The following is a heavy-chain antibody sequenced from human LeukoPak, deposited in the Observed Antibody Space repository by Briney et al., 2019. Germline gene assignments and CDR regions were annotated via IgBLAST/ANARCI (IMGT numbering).Heavy chain of an antibody. CDR2: ISGTGGTT. CDR3: AKDGDCFNGVCYFYFDY. CDR1: GFNSEDHA. D-gene: IGHD2-8*01. J-gene: IGHJ4*02. Sequence: GGSLRLSCVVSGFNSEDHAMHWVRQAPGKGLEWVSIISGTGGTTYYADSVKGRFTISRDNSKNTLYLQMSSLRAEDTAVYYCAKDGDCFNGVCYFYFDYWGQGTLVTVSS. V-gene: IGHV3-23*01.